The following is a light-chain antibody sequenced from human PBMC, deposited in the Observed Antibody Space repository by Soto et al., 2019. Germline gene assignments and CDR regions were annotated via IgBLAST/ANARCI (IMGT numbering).Light chain of an antibody. V-gene: IGLV2-14*01. CDR1: SSDVGGYNY. Sequence: QSALTRPASVSGSPGQSITISCTGTSSDVGGYNYVSWYQQHPGKAPKLVIFEVSYRPSGVSDRFSASQSGNTASLTISGLRAEDEADYYCGSYTSISTWVFGGGTKLTVL. CDR2: EVS. CDR3: GSYTSISTWV. J-gene: IGLJ3*02.